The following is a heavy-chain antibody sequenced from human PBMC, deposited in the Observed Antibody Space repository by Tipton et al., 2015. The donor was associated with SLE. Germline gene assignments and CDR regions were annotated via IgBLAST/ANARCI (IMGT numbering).Heavy chain of an antibody. D-gene: IGHD3-10*01. J-gene: IGHJ6*02. CDR1: NGSLSSYF. CDR3: ARDPPSSYYYGMDV. V-gene: IGHV4-4*08. CDR2: IYGSGSS. Sequence: TLSLTCTVSNGSLSSYFWTWIRQPPGKGLEWIGSIYGSGSSYYNPSLRSRVTISVDTSKNQFSLKLSSVTAADTAVYFCARDPPSSYYYGMDVWGRGATVTVSS.